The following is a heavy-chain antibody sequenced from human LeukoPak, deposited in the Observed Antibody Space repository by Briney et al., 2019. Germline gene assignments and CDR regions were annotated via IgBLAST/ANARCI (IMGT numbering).Heavy chain of an antibody. D-gene: IGHD3-10*01. CDR1: GGSFSGYY. Sequence: KPSETLSLTCAVYGGSFSGYYWSWIRQPPGKGLEWIGEINHSGSTNYNPSLKSRVAISVDTSKDQFSLKLSSVTAADTAVYYCARGAYGSGRRFDPWGQGTLVTVSS. J-gene: IGHJ5*02. V-gene: IGHV4-34*01. CDR3: ARGAYGSGRRFDP. CDR2: INHSGST.